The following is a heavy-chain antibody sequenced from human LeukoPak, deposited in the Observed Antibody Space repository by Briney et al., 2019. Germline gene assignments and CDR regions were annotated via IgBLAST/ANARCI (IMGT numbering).Heavy chain of an antibody. D-gene: IGHD3-3*01. CDR1: GGTFSSYA. Sequence: ASVKVSCKASGGTFSSYAISWVRQAPGQGLEWMGGIIPIFGTANYAQKFQGRVTITADESASTAYMELSSLRSEDTAVYYCAREPNRRGIFGVVITTWGQGTLVTVSS. V-gene: IGHV1-69*01. CDR2: IIPIFGTA. J-gene: IGHJ5*02. CDR3: AREPNRRGIFGVVITT.